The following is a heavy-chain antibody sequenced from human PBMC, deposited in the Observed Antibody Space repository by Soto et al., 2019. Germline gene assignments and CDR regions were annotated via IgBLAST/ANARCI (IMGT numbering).Heavy chain of an antibody. CDR3: VRDPVTITIFGVVRARDAFDI. D-gene: IGHD3-3*01. CDR1: GYTFTSYG. J-gene: IGHJ3*02. Sequence: ASVKVSCKASGYTFTSYGVSWVRQAPGQGLEWMGWISAYNGNTNYAQKLQGRVTMTTDTSTSTAYMELRSLRSDDTAVYYCVRDPVTITIFGVVRARDAFDIWGQGTMVTVSS. CDR2: ISAYNGNT. V-gene: IGHV1-18*01.